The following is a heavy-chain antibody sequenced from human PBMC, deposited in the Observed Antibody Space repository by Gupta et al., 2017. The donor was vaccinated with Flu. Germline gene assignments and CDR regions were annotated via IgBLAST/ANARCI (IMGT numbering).Heavy chain of an antibody. J-gene: IGHJ4*02. CDR1: CGSISSSSYS. V-gene: IGHV4-39*01. Sequence: QVQLQDSGPGLVKPSETLSLPCSVSCGSISSSSYSWVWVRRPPGKGLDGIGSINWSGSTHYNASHKSRVTISLETSKNQFSLKRNFVTAADTAVYYCARLDSDCSEPNCHKGRIDYWGQGTLVTVSS. CDR2: INWSGST. CDR3: ARLDSDCSEPNCHKGRIDY. D-gene: IGHD2-15*01.